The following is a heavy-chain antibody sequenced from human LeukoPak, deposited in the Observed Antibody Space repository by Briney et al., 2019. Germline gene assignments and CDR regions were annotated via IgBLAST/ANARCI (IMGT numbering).Heavy chain of an antibody. CDR2: INHSGST. CDR1: GGSISSYY. J-gene: IGHJ3*02. D-gene: IGHD5-24*01. CDR3: ARGHPLLTLLDGLGTGAFDI. Sequence: SETLSLTCTVSGGSISSYYWSWIRQPPGKGLEWIGEINHSGSTNYNPSLKSRVTISVDTSKNQFSLKLSSVTAADTAVYYCARGHPLLTLLDGLGTGAFDIWGQGTMVTVSS. V-gene: IGHV4-34*01.